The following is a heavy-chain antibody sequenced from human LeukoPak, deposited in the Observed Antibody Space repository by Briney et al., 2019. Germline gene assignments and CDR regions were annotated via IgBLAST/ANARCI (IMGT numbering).Heavy chain of an antibody. D-gene: IGHD3-10*01. Sequence: ASVKVSRKASGGTFSSYAISWVRQAPGQGLEWMGWISAYNGNTNYAQKLQGRVTMTTDTSTSTAYMELRSLRSDDTAVYYCARAGSYYYGDNWFDPWGQGTLVTVSS. V-gene: IGHV1-18*01. CDR1: GGTFSSYA. J-gene: IGHJ5*02. CDR3: ARAGSYYYGDNWFDP. CDR2: ISAYNGNT.